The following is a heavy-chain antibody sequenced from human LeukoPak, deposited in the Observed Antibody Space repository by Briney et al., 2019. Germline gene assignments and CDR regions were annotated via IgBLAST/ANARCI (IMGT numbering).Heavy chain of an antibody. CDR2: ISYDGSNK. V-gene: IGHV3-30*04. D-gene: IGHD3-3*01. CDR1: GFTFSSYA. CDR3: ARDVQNYDFWSGYIVGYFDY. J-gene: IGHJ4*02. Sequence: GGSLRLSCAASGFTFSSYAMHWVRQAPGKGLEWVAVISYDGSNKYYADSVKGRFTISRDNSKNTLYLQMSSLRAEDTAVYYCARDVQNYDFWSGYIVGYFDYWGQGTLVTVSS.